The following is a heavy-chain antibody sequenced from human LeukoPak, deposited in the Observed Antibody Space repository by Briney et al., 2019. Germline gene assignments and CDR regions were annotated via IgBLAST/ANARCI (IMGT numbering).Heavy chain of an antibody. CDR1: GFTFSSYW. D-gene: IGHD3-10*01. CDR3: ARDVASLYYPDGMDV. V-gene: IGHV3-7*01. J-gene: IGHJ6*02. CDR2: IKQDGSEK. Sequence: GGSLRLSCAASGFTFSSYWMSWVRQAPGKGLEWVANIKQDGSEKYYVDSVKGRFTISRDNAKNSLYLQMNSLRAEDTAVYYCARDVASLYYPDGMDVWGQGTTVTVSS.